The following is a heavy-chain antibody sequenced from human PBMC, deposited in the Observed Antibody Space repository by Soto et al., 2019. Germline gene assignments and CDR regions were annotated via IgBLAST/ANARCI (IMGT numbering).Heavy chain of an antibody. D-gene: IGHD1-20*01. CDR1: GDSISSSEW. J-gene: IGHJ4*02. CDR2: IHHSGPT. CDR3: ARGGITAVRNYYFDH. V-gene: IGHV4-4*02. Sequence: SETLSLTCKVSGDSISSSEWWSWVRQPPGKGLEWIAEIHHSGPTNYNPSLQSRVTITVDKSKNQISLRLSTVTAADTAVYYCARGGITAVRNYYFDHWGQGTLVTVSS.